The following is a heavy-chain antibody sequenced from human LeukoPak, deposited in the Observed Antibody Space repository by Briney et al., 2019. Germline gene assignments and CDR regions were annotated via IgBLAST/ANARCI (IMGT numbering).Heavy chain of an antibody. V-gene: IGHV4-39*01. Sequence: PSETLSLSCTVSNGSIFSHNSYWAWVRQPPWKGLEWIVGMYYSGTTYYNPSLQSRVTMSVDMAKNHFSLNMTSVSAADTAVYFCAKLVGTTGYFDLWGRGALVTVAS. CDR2: MYYSGTT. CDR1: NGSIFSHNSY. CDR3: AKLVGTTGYFDL. J-gene: IGHJ4*02. D-gene: IGHD1-1*01.